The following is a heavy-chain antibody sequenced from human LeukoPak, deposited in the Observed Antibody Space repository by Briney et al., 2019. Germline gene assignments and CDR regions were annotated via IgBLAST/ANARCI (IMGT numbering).Heavy chain of an antibody. CDR3: ARVWALHETYYFDY. D-gene: IGHD1-26*01. CDR2: IYYSGST. CDR1: GGSISSSSYY. J-gene: IGHJ4*02. V-gene: IGHV4-39*07. Sequence: SETLSLTCTVSGGSISSSSYYWGWIRQPPGKGLEWIGSIYYSGSTYYNPSLKSRVTISVDTSKNQFSLKLSSVTAADTAVYYCARVWALHETYYFDYWGQGTLVTVSS.